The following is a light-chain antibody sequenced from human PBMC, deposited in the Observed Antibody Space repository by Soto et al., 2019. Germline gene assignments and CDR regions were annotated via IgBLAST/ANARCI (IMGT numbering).Light chain of an antibody. J-gene: IGKJ2*01. CDR1: QSILYSSNNKNY. Sequence: DIVMTQSPDSLAVSLGERATINCKSSQSILYSSNNKNYLAWYQQKPGQPPNPLIYWASARESGVPDRFSGSGSGTDFTLTISSLQAEDVAVYYCQQYYTTPYTFGQGTKLEIK. CDR2: WAS. V-gene: IGKV4-1*01. CDR3: QQYYTTPYT.